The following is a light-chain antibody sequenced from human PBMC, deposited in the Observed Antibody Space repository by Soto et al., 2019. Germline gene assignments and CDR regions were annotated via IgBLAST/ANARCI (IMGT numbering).Light chain of an antibody. J-gene: IGLJ1*01. CDR1: GIGSKS. CDR3: QVWDISEHHYV. CDR2: DND. V-gene: IGLV3-21*02. Sequence: SYVLTQPPSVAVAPGQTANITCGGGGIGSKSVHWYQHKPGQAPVLVVHDNDNRPSAIPARFSGSNSGNTATLTISRVEAGDEADFYCQVWDISEHHYVFGIGTKVTVL.